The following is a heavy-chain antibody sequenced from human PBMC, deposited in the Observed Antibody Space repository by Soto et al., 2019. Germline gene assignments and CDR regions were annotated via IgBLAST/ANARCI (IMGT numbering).Heavy chain of an antibody. CDR3: SRRYSFGSGKYGVDV. Sequence: SETLSLTCTVSGGSISSSKNYWGWIRQPPGKGREWIGTISYSGSTYYNPSLNGRVIISADTSKNQFSLKLSSLTAADTAVYYCSRRYSFGSGKYGVDVRGQGTMVTVSS. V-gene: IGHV4-39*01. D-gene: IGHD3-10*01. CDR2: ISYSGST. CDR1: GGSISSSKNY. J-gene: IGHJ6*02.